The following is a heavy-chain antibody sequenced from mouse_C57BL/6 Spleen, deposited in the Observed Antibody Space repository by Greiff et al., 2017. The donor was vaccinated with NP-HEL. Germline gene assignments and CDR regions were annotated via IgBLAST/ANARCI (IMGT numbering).Heavy chain of an antibody. CDR1: GYTFTSYW. D-gene: IGHD2-5*01. CDR2: IDPSDSET. Sequence: VQLQQPGAELVRPGSSVKLSCKASGYTFTSYWMHWVKQRPIQGLEWIGNIDPSDSETHYNQKFKDKATLTVDKSSSTAYMQLSSLTSEDSAVYYCVRYSKRGNYFDYWGQGTTLTVSS. V-gene: IGHV1-52*01. J-gene: IGHJ2*01. CDR3: VRYSKRGNYFDY.